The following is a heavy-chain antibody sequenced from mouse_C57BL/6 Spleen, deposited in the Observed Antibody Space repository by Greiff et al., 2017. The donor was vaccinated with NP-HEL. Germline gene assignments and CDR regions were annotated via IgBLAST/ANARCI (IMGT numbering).Heavy chain of an antibody. D-gene: IGHD1-1*01. V-gene: IGHV1-80*01. Sequence: VQLQQSGAELVKPGASVKISCKASGYAFSSYWMNWVKQRPGKGLEWIGQIYPGDGDTNYNGKFKGKATLTADKSSSTAYMQLSSLTSEDSAVYFCARGRITTVAPYAMDYWGQGTSVTVSS. CDR2: IYPGDGDT. CDR1: GYAFSSYW. CDR3: ARGRITTVAPYAMDY. J-gene: IGHJ4*01.